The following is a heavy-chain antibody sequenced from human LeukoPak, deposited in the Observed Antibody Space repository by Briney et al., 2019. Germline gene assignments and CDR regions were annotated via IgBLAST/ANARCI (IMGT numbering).Heavy chain of an antibody. J-gene: IGHJ5*02. Sequence: SVKVSCKASGGTFGSYAISWVRQAPGQGLEWMGGIIPIFGTANYAQKFQGRVTITADESTSTAYMELSSLRSEDTAVYYCAREAGYSYGYGGNWFDPWGQGTLVTVSS. D-gene: IGHD5-18*01. V-gene: IGHV1-69*01. CDR1: GGTFGSYA. CDR2: IIPIFGTA. CDR3: AREAGYSYGYGGNWFDP.